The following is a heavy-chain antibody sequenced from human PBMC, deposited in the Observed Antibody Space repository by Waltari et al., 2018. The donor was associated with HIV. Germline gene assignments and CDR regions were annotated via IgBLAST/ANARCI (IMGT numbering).Heavy chain of an antibody. CDR1: GFTFSSYA. J-gene: IGHJ4*02. CDR2: ISGSGGST. CDR3: ARIIVVVPADDY. D-gene: IGHD3-22*01. Sequence: EVQLLESGGGLVQPGGSLSLSCAASGFTFSSYAMSWVRQAPGKGLEWVSAISGSGGSTYYADSVKGRFTISRDNSKNTLYLQMNSLRAEDTAVYYCARIIVVVPADDYWGQGTLVTVSS. V-gene: IGHV3-23*01.